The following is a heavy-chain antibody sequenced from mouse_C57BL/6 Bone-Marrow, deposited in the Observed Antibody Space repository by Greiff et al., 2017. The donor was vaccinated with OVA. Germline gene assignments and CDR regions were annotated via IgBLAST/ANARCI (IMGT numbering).Heavy chain of an antibody. CDR1: GYTFTSYW. Sequence: QVQLQQPGAELVRPGSSVKLSCKASGYTFTSYWMHWVKQRPIQGLEWIGNIDPSDSETHYNQKFKDKATLTVDKSSSTAYMQLSSLTSEDSAVYYCARRDWDGGYAMDYWGQGTSVTVSS. CDR2: IDPSDSET. J-gene: IGHJ4*01. D-gene: IGHD4-1*01. V-gene: IGHV1-52*01. CDR3: ARRDWDGGYAMDY.